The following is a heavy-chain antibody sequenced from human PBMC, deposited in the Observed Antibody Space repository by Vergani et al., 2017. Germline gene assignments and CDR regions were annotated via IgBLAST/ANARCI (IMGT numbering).Heavy chain of an antibody. J-gene: IGHJ5*02. Sequence: QVQLQESGPGLVKPSETLSLTCTVSGGSISSYYWSWIRQPPGKGLEWIGYIYYSGSTNYNPSLKSRVTISVDTSKNQFSLKLSSVTAADTAVYYCARQQHYYDSSGYYYLNWFDPWGQGTLVTVSS. D-gene: IGHD3-22*01. CDR2: IYYSGST. V-gene: IGHV4-59*01. CDR3: ARQQHYYDSSGYYYLNWFDP. CDR1: GGSISSYY.